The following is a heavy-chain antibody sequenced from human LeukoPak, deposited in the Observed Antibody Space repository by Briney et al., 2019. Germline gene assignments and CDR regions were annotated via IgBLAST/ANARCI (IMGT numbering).Heavy chain of an antibody. J-gene: IGHJ3*02. CDR2: IRYDGSNK. Sequence: GGSLRLSCVASGFPFSSYGMHWVRQAPGKGLEWVAFIRYDGSNKYYADSVKGRFTISRDNSKNTLYLQMNSLRAEDTAVYYCAKDHSVYGAFDIWGQGTMVTVSS. D-gene: IGHD3-10*01. CDR3: AKDHSVYGAFDI. V-gene: IGHV3-30*02. CDR1: GFPFSSYG.